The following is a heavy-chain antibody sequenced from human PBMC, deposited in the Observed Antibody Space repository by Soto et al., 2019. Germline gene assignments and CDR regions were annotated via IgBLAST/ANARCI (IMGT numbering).Heavy chain of an antibody. CDR2: IIPIFGTA. V-gene: IGHV1-69*06. CDR1: AGTFISYA. J-gene: IGHJ4*02. CDR3: ARARYCTNGVCYTPSHFDY. D-gene: IGHD2-8*01. Sequence: SAKVSFKASAGTFISYAISWVRQAPGQGLEWMGGIIPIFGTANYAQKFQGRVTITADKSTSTAYMELSSLRSEDTAVYYCARARYCTNGVCYTPSHFDYWGQGTLVTVSS.